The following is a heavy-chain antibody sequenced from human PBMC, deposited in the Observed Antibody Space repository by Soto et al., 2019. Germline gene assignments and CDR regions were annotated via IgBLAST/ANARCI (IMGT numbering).Heavy chain of an antibody. J-gene: IGHJ5*02. D-gene: IGHD2-15*01. CDR3: ARGRYCLTGRCFPNWFDP. V-gene: IGHV4-30-4*01. CDR1: GDSISTVDYF. Sequence: PSETLSLTCSVSGDSISTVDYFWAWIRQPPGQALEYIGYIYKSATTFYNPSFGGRVAISLDTSKSHFSLNVTSVTAADTAVYFCARGRYCLTGRCFPNWFDPWGQGTLVTVSS. CDR2: IYKSATT.